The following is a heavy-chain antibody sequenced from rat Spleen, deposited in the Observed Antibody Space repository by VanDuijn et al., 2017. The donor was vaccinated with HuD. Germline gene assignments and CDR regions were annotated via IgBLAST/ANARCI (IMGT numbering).Heavy chain of an antibody. CDR3: TRGYAHY. Sequence: EVQLVESGGGLVQPGRSLKLSCAASGFTFSSFPMAWVRQAPKKGLEWVASISSGGGGTYYRDSVKGRFTISRDNAKSSLYLQMNSLRSEDTATYYCTRGYAHYWGQGVMVTVSS. CDR1: GFTFSSFP. CDR2: ISSGGGGT. V-gene: IGHV5-46*01. D-gene: IGHD1-12*01. J-gene: IGHJ2*01.